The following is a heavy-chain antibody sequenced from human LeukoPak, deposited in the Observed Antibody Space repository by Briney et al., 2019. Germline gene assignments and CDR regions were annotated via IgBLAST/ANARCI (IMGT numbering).Heavy chain of an antibody. D-gene: IGHD3-22*01. J-gene: IGHJ4*02. V-gene: IGHV4-34*01. CDR3: ARGVARTYYSDTSGYAAADY. CDR1: GESFSGYY. Sequence: SETLSLTCAVYGESFSGYYWSWIRQPPGKGLEWIGEINHSGSTNYNPSLKSRVTISVDTSKNQFSLKLSSVAAADTAVYYCARGVARTYYSDTSGYAAADYWGQGTLVAVSS. CDR2: INHSGST.